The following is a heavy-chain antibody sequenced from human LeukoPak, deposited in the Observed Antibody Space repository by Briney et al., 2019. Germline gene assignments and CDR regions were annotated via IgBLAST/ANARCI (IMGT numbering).Heavy chain of an antibody. D-gene: IGHD3-10*01. CDR2: ISSSSSTI. V-gene: IGHV3-48*01. CDR3: ARSPYGSGSYFDY. J-gene: IGHJ4*02. CDR1: GFTFSSYS. Sequence: GGSLRLSCAASGFTFSSYSMNWVRQAPGKGLEWVSYISSSSSTIYYADSVKGRFTISRDNAKNSLYLQMNSLRAEGTAVYYCARSPYGSGSYFDYWGQGTLVTVSS.